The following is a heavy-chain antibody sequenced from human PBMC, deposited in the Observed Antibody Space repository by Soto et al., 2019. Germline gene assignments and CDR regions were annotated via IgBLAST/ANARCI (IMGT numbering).Heavy chain of an antibody. CDR2: LYYSGST. V-gene: IGHV4-59*01. J-gene: IGHJ5*02. Sequence: QVQLQESDPGLVKPSETLSLTCTVSGGSISSYYWSWIRQPPGKGLEWIGYLYYSGSTNYNPSLKSRVTISVDTSKNQFSLKLSAVTAADTAVYYCAREEGSGWYGGSDNWFDPWGQGTLVTVSS. CDR3: AREEGSGWYGGSDNWFDP. CDR1: GGSISSYY. D-gene: IGHD6-19*01.